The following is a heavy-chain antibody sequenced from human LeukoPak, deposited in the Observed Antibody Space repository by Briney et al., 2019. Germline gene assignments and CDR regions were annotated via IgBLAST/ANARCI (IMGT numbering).Heavy chain of an antibody. Sequence: SETLSLTCTVSGGSISSQYWSWIRQPPGKGLEWIAGYIYYSGSTNYNPSLKSRVTISVDSSKNQFSLKLSSVTAADTAVYYCARDTYYYDSSAWEDAFDIWGQGTMVTVSS. CDR3: ARDTYYYDSSAWEDAFDI. J-gene: IGHJ3*02. D-gene: IGHD3-22*01. CDR1: GGSISSQY. V-gene: IGHV4-59*11. CDR2: IYYSGST.